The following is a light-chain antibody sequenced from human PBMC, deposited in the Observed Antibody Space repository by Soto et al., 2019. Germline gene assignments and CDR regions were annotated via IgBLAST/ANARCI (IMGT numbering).Light chain of an antibody. V-gene: IGLV2-8*01. CDR1: SSDVGGYNY. Sequence: QSALTQPPSASGSPGKSVTISCAGTSSDVGGYNYVSWYQQHPGKAPKLMIYEVSKRPSGVPDRFSGSKSGNTASLTVSGLQAEDEADYYCSSFAGSTNLRVFGGGTKLTVL. J-gene: IGLJ2*01. CDR3: SSFAGSTNLRV. CDR2: EVS.